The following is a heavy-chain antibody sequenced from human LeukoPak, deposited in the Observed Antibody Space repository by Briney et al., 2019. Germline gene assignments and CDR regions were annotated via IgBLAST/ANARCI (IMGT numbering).Heavy chain of an antibody. D-gene: IGHD1-7*01. V-gene: IGHV4-31*03. CDR3: ARDRRTRGGNWFDP. CDR1: GGSLNSDNYY. Sequence: SETLSLTCTVSGGSLNSDNYYWSWIRQHPGKGLEWIGYIYYSGITYYNPSLKSRVILSVDTSKNQFSLKLSSVTAADTATYYCARDRRTRGGNWFDPWRQGTLVTVSS. J-gene: IGHJ5*02. CDR2: IYYSGIT.